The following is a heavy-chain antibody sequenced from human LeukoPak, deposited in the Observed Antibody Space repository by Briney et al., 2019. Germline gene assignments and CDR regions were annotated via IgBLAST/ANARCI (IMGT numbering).Heavy chain of an antibody. J-gene: IGHJ4*02. Sequence: GRSLRLSCAASGFTFSSYAIHWVRQAPGKGLEWVAVISYDGSNKYYADSVKGRFTISRDNSKNTLYLQMNSLRAEDTAVYYCARVGYSGYGGTSPPDYWGQGTLVTVSS. V-gene: IGHV3-30*04. CDR3: ARVGYSGYGGTSPPDY. CDR2: ISYDGSNK. CDR1: GFTFSSYA. D-gene: IGHD5-12*01.